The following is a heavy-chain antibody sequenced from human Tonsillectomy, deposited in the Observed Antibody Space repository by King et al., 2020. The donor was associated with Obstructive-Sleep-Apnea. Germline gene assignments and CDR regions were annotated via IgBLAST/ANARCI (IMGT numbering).Heavy chain of an antibody. CDR3: ASAKSSGGHDYYGMDV. J-gene: IGHJ6*02. CDR1: RFTFSSYS. V-gene: IGHV3-48*04. Sequence: VQLVESGGGLVQPGGSLRLSCEASRFTFSSYSMNWVRQAPGKGLEWVSYISSSSSTIYYADSVKGRFTISRDNAKNSLYLQMNSLGTEDTAVYYCASAKSSGGHDYYGMDVWGQGTTVTVSS. D-gene: IGHD3-10*01. CDR2: ISSSSSTI.